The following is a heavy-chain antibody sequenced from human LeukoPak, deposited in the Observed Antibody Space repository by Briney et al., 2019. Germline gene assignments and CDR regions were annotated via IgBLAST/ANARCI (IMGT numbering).Heavy chain of an antibody. CDR3: ARGPTRANSSDY. CDR1: GFTFSDYY. J-gene: IGHJ4*02. D-gene: IGHD2/OR15-2a*01. Sequence: GGSLRLSCAASGFTFSDYYMSWLRQAPGKGLEWVSYISSSGSTIYYADSVKGRFTISRDNAKNSLYLQMNSLRVEDTALYYCARGPTRANSSDYWGQGTLVTVSS. CDR2: ISSSGSTI. V-gene: IGHV3-11*04.